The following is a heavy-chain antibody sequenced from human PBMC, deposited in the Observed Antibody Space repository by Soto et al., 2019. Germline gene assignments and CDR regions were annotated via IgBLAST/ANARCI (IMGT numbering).Heavy chain of an antibody. CDR2: LDYEEGER. V-gene: IGHV1-24*01. J-gene: IGHJ4*02. CDR1: RNTLGVLP. CDR3: AAGVTTFDY. D-gene: IGHD4-17*01. Sequence: ASAKATCKESRNTLGVLPMRWVRQAPGKGLEWMGSLDYEEGERNFAHRFQGRVTVTEDTSTDTAYMDLSSLKSEDTAVYYCAAGVTTFDYWGQGTLVTVSS.